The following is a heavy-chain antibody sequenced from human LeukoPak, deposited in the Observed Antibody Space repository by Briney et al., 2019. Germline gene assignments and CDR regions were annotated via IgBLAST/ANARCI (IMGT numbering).Heavy chain of an antibody. J-gene: IGHJ4*02. V-gene: IGHV3-48*03. CDR1: GFTFSSYE. Sequence: GGSLRLSCAASGFTFSSYEMDWVRQAPGKGLEWVSYIGRSGSTKLFTISRDNAKNSLYLQMNSLRAEDTAVYYCARRYCITTSCLFDYWGQGTLVTVSP. CDR2: IGRSGSTK. CDR3: ARRYCITTSCLFDY. D-gene: IGHD2-2*01.